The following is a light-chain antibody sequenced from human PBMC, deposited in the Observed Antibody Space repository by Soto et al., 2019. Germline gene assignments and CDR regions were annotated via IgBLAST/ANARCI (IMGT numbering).Light chain of an antibody. CDR3: ISYAGSNNVI. CDR2: EVS. V-gene: IGLV2-8*01. J-gene: IGLJ2*01. CDR1: SSDVGAYKY. Sequence: QSALTQPASVSGSPGQSITISCTGSSSDVGAYKYVSWYQQHPGKAPKLMIYEVSQRPSGVPDRFSGSKSGNTASLTVSGLQAEDEADYYCISYAGSNNVIFGGGTKLTVL.